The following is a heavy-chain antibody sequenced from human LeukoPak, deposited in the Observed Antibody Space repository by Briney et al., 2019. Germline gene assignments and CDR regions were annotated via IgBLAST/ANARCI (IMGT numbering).Heavy chain of an antibody. Sequence: ASVKVSCKVSGYTLTELSMHWVRPAPGKGLEWMGGFDPEDGETIYAQKFQGRVTMTEDTSTDTAYMELSSLRSEDTAVYYCATQEGYCSGGSCYRNNWFDPWGQGTLVTVSS. J-gene: IGHJ5*02. D-gene: IGHD2-15*01. CDR3: ATQEGYCSGGSCYRNNWFDP. CDR1: GYTLTELS. CDR2: FDPEDGET. V-gene: IGHV1-24*01.